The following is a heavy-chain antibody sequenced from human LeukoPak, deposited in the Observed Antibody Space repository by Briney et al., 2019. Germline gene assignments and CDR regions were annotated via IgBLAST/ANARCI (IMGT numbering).Heavy chain of an antibody. Sequence: PSETLSLTCTVSGGSISSSYSYWGWIRQPPGKGLEWIGNIYYSGSTYYNPSLKSRVTISVDRSKNQFSLKLSSVTAADTAVYYCARRDCSGGSCYSDGWFDPWGQGTLVTVSS. J-gene: IGHJ5*02. CDR3: ARRDCSGGSCYSDGWFDP. CDR1: GGSISSSYSY. V-gene: IGHV4-39*07. CDR2: IYYSGST. D-gene: IGHD2-15*01.